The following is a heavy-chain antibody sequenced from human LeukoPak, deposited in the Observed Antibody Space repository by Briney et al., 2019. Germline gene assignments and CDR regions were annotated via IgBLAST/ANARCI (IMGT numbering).Heavy chain of an antibody. CDR3: TREDY. V-gene: IGHV1-2*02. J-gene: IGHJ4*02. Sequence: ASVKVSCKTSGYTFTGYYIHWVRQAPGQGLEWMGWINANSGGTIYAQKFQGRVTMTRDTSIGTAYMELTSLTSDDTAVYYYTREDYWGQGTLVTVPS. CDR2: INANSGGT. CDR1: GYTFTGYY.